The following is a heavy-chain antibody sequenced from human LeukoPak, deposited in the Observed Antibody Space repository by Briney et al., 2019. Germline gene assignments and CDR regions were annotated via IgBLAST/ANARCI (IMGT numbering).Heavy chain of an antibody. Sequence: PGGSLRLSCAASGFTFSSYWMSWVRQAPGKGLEWVANIKQDGSEKYYADSVKGGFTISRDNSKNTLYLQMNSLRAEDTAVYYCAKEPTPTMIVVGNWYFDLWGRGTLVTVSS. D-gene: IGHD3-22*01. CDR1: GFTFSSYW. J-gene: IGHJ2*01. V-gene: IGHV3-7*01. CDR3: AKEPTPTMIVVGNWYFDL. CDR2: IKQDGSEK.